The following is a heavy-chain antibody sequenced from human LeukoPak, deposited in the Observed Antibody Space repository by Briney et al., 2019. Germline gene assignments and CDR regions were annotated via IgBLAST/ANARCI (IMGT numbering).Heavy chain of an antibody. D-gene: IGHD4/OR15-4a*01. CDR2: ISSSGSTL. J-gene: IGHJ3*02. CDR3: ARYRSDDFGAFDI. V-gene: IGHV3-48*03. Sequence: GGSLRLSCAASGFTFSNYEMNWVRQAPGKGLEWVSYISSSGSTLYYADSVKGRFTISRDSAKNSLYLQMNSLRAEDTAVYYCARYRSDDFGAFDIWGQGTMVTVSS. CDR1: GFTFSNYE.